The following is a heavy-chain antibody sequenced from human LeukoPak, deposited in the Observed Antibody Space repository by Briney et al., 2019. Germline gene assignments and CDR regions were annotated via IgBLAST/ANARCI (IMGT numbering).Heavy chain of an antibody. CDR1: GASFSSYY. D-gene: IGHD4-23*01. CDR3: ARWGLRWKEKFDY. Sequence: SETLTLTCTVSGASFSSYYWRWIRQPPGKGLEWIVYIYYSGSTNYNPSLKSRVTISVDTPKNQFNLKLTSVTAADTVVYYCARWGLRWKEKFDYWGQGTLVTVSS. J-gene: IGHJ4*02. CDR2: IYYSGST. V-gene: IGHV4-59*01.